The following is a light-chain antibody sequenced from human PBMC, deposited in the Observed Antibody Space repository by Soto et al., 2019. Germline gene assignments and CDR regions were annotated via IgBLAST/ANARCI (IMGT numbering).Light chain of an antibody. CDR3: QQYDSPPPWT. CDR1: QSVSSRY. CDR2: GAS. Sequence: EIVLTQSPGTLSLSPGERATLSCRASQSVSSRYLAWYQQKPGQAPRLLIYGASSRATGIPDRFSGSGSGTDFTLNISRLEPEDFSVYYCQQYDSPPPWTFGQGTKVEIK. J-gene: IGKJ1*01. V-gene: IGKV3-20*01.